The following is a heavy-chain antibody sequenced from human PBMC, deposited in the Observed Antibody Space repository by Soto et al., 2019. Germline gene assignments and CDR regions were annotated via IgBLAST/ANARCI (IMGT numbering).Heavy chain of an antibody. D-gene: IGHD3-16*01. J-gene: IGHJ6*04. V-gene: IGHV1-69*06. CDR1: GGAFSTYA. CDR3: ERELKAGGHFGMDV. CDR2: VIPLFGTS. Sequence: QVQLMQSGAEVKEPGSSVKVACQASGGAFSTYAISWVRQAPGQGLEWMGGVIPLFGTSNYLPKFQGRVSIAADRSTETVYMELSRLRFDDTAVYFCERELKAGGHFGMDVWGKGTTVTVSS.